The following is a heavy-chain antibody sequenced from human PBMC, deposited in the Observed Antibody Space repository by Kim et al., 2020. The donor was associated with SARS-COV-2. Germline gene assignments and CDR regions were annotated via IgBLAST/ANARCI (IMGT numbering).Heavy chain of an antibody. CDR1: GYTFKTYP. CDR3: VRDMNPTVYDY. CDR2: VNAANDHT. V-gene: IGHV1-3*01. D-gene: IGHD4-4*01. Sequence: ASVKVSCKASGYTFKTYPIHWLRQAPGQTLEWMGWVNAANDHTKYSQKFQGRITISRDTSANTAYMELRSLTTKDTAFYYCVRDMNPTVYDYWGPGTPVTVS. J-gene: IGHJ4*02.